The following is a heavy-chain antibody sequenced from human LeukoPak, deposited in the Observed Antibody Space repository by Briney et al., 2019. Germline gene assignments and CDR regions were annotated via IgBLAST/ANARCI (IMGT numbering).Heavy chain of an antibody. J-gene: IGHJ5*02. V-gene: IGHV3-74*01. D-gene: IGHD6-13*01. CDR1: GFTFSRFW. Sequence: GGSLRLSCAASGFTFSRFWMHWVRQAPGKGLVWVSRINGDGSSTNYADSVKGRFTISRDNAKSTLYLQMNSLRAEDTAVYYCAKAEAAVPNWFDPWGQGTLVTVSS. CDR2: INGDGSST. CDR3: AKAEAAVPNWFDP.